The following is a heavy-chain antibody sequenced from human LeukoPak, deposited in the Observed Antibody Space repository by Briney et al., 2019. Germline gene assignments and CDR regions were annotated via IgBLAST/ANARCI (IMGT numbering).Heavy chain of an antibody. CDR1: GGSFSGYY. CDR2: INHSGST. J-gene: IGHJ6*03. CDR3: ARASIVVAAETNNYYYYYYMDV. V-gene: IGHV4-34*01. D-gene: IGHD2-15*01. Sequence: SETLSLTCAVYGGSFSGYYWSWIRQPPGKRLEWIGEINHSGSTNYNPSLKSRVTISVDTSKNQFSLKLSSVTAADTAVYYCARASIVVAAETNNYYYYYYMDVWGKGTTVTVSS.